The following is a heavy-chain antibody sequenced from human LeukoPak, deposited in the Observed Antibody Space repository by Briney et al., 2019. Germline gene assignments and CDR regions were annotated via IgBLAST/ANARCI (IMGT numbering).Heavy chain of an antibody. CDR3: AKDRIAKDYYYYYGMDV. D-gene: IGHD1-26*01. J-gene: IGHJ6*02. CDR1: GFTFDNYA. V-gene: IGHV3-9*01. Sequence: PGRSLRLSCAASGFTFDNYAMHWVRQGPGKGLEWVSGISWNSGSIGYADSVKGRFTISRDNAKNSLYLQMNSLRAEDTALYYCAKDRIAKDYYYYYGMDVWGQGTTVTVSS. CDR2: ISWNSGSI.